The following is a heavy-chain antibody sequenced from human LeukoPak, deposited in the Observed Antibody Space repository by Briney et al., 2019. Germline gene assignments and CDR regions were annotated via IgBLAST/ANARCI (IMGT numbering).Heavy chain of an antibody. Sequence: GGSLRLSCAASGFTFDDYAVHWVRQAPGKGPEWVSLISADGVSTFYADSVKGRFTISRDNSKNSLYLQMNSLRTEDTALYYCAKDHRSTIDYWGQGALVTVSS. V-gene: IGHV3-43*02. CDR1: GFTFDDYA. D-gene: IGHD6-6*01. CDR2: ISADGVST. CDR3: AKDHRSTIDY. J-gene: IGHJ4*02.